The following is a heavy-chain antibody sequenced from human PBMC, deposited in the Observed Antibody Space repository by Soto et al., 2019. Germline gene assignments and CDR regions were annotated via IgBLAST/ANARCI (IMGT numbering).Heavy chain of an antibody. CDR3: ARTQFDGFDP. V-gene: IGHV3-23*01. CDR2: ISGGDGST. CDR1: GFTFNKYA. J-gene: IGHJ5*02. Sequence: GGSLRLSCTASGFTFNKYAMTWVRQAPGKGLEWVSAISGGDGSTYYADSVKGRFTISRDNAKNTLYLQMNSLRVEDTAVYYGARTQFDGFDPWGQGTLVTVSS.